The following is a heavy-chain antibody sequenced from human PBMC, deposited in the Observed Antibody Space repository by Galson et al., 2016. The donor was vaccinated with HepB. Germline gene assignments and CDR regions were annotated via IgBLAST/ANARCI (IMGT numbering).Heavy chain of an antibody. Sequence: SETLSLTCTVSGDSIISTSYSWAVIRQPPGKGLEWIATIHYSGTTYYNPSVKSRLTLSVDTSQSQFSLRLNSVTAADTAVYFCARQSIQWGYSDFWGQGALITVSS. CDR3: ARQSIQWGYSDF. V-gene: IGHV4-39*01. D-gene: IGHD3-22*01. CDR2: IHYSGTT. J-gene: IGHJ4*02. CDR1: GDSIISTSYS.